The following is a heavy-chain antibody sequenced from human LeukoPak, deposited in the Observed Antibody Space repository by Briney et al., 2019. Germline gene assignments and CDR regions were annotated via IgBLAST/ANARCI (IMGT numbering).Heavy chain of an antibody. CDR2: IYPGDSDI. CDR1: GYIFTNYW. CDR3: ARRDGNPSNFDI. Sequence: GESLQISCKGSGYIFTNYWVGWVRQLPGKGLEWMGIIYPGDSDIRYSPSFQGQVTISADKSISTAYLQWSSLKASDTAMYYCARRDGNPSNFDIWGPGTKVIVSS. J-gene: IGHJ3*02. D-gene: IGHD1-26*01. V-gene: IGHV5-51*01.